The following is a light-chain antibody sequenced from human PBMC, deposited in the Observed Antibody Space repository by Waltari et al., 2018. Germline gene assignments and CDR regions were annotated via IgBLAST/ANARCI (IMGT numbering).Light chain of an antibody. CDR2: YKSDSEK. CDR1: SASNVGDFI. V-gene: IGLV5-37*01. CDR3: MFWPNNFWV. Sequence: QPVLTQPPSSSPSPADSARLTCTFPSASNVGDFIIYWYQQKPGRPPRFPLYYKSDSEKAQGSGVPSRFSGSKDASTNAWILLISGLQAEDEADYYCMFWPNNFWVFGGGTKLTVL. J-gene: IGLJ3*02.